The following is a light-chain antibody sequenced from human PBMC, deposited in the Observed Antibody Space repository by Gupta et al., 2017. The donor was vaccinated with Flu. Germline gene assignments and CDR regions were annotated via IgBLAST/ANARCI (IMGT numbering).Light chain of an antibody. CDR3: QQLSNWLTWT. Sequence: EIVLTQSPATLSLSPGERATLSCRASQSVSSYLAWYQQKPGQAPRLLIYDASNRDTGIPARFSGSGSGKDFTLTISSREPEDFAVYYCQQLSNWLTWTFGQGTKVEIK. CDR1: QSVSSY. J-gene: IGKJ1*01. V-gene: IGKV3-11*01. CDR2: DAS.